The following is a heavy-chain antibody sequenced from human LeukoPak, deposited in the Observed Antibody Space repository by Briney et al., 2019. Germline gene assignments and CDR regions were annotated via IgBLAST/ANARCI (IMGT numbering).Heavy chain of an antibody. CDR2: ISSCTNTT. CDR1: GFTFSNDQ. V-gene: IGHV3-48*04. D-gene: IGHD1-26*01. J-gene: IGHJ6*02. CDR3: ASPMSAVSTYNYYAMDV. Sequence: GGSLRLSCAASGFTFSNDQMNWVRQAPGKGLEWVSAISSCTNTTYFTDSVKGRFTISRDNAKTSLYLQTNSLRAENTAVYYCASPMSAVSTYNYYAMDVWGQGTTVTVSS.